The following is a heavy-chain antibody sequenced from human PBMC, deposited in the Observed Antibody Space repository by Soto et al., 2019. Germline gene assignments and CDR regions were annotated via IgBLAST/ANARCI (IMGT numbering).Heavy chain of an antibody. CDR1: GFTLSRYA. J-gene: IGHJ2*01. D-gene: IGHD4-4*01. V-gene: IGHV3-30-3*01. CDR3: ARPLWRDDYNWGYFDL. Sequence: QVQLVESGGGVVQPGRSLRLSCAASGFTLSRYAMHWVRQAPGKGLEWVAVISYDGSNKYYADSVKGRFTISRDNSKNTLYLQMNSLRAEDTAVYYCARPLWRDDYNWGYFDLWGRGTLVTVSS. CDR2: ISYDGSNK.